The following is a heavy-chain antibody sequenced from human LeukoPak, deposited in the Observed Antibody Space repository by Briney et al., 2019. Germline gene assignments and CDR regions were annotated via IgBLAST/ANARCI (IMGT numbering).Heavy chain of an antibody. D-gene: IGHD3-10*01. CDR2: ISYSGST. Sequence: PSETLSLTCTVSGGSISSSSYYWSWIRQPPGKGLEWIGYISYSGSTNYNPSLKSRVTISVDTSKNQFSLKLRSVTAADTAVYYCASVAATYGSGSFSDYWGQGALVTVSS. CDR1: GGSISSSSYY. CDR3: ASVAATYGSGSFSDY. J-gene: IGHJ4*02. V-gene: IGHV4-61*01.